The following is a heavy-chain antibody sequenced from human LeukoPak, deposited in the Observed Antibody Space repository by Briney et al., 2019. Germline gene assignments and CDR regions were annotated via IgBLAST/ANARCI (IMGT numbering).Heavy chain of an antibody. Sequence: GGSLRLSCAASGFTFSSYAMHWDRQAPGKGLEWVAVISYDGSNKYYADSVKGRFTISRDNSKNTLYLQMNSLRAEDTAVYYCARGPASRVGDAPGYWGQGTLLTVSS. J-gene: IGHJ4*02. CDR1: GFTFSSYA. D-gene: IGHD5-24*01. CDR3: ARGPASRVGDAPGY. V-gene: IGHV3-30-3*01. CDR2: ISYDGSNK.